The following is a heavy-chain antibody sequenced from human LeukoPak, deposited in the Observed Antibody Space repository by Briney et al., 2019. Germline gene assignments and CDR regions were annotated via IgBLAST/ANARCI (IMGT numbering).Heavy chain of an antibody. Sequence: EASVKVSCKTSGYTFTNYDITWVRQAPGQGLEWMGWISPHTGVTHYAQRFQGRVTMTRDTSVSTVYMEMTRLRSDDTAVYFCARDVYVVVIPPDNWFDSWGQGTLVTVSP. D-gene: IGHD3-16*02. J-gene: IGHJ5*01. CDR3: ARDVYVVVIPPDNWFDS. CDR1: GYTFTNYD. V-gene: IGHV1-2*02. CDR2: ISPHTGVT.